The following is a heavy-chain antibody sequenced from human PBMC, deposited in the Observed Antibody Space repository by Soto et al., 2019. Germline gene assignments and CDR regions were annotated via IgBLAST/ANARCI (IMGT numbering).Heavy chain of an antibody. CDR3: AREGVGAAPPNYYYGMDV. Sequence: ASVKVSCKASGYTFTSYAMHWVRQAPGQRLEWIGWINAGNGNTKYAQKLQGRVTMTTDTSTSTAYMELRSLRSDDTAVYYCAREGVGAAPPNYYYGMDVWGQGTTVTVSS. CDR2: INAGNGNT. V-gene: IGHV1-3*01. CDR1: GYTFTSYA. J-gene: IGHJ6*02. D-gene: IGHD6-13*01.